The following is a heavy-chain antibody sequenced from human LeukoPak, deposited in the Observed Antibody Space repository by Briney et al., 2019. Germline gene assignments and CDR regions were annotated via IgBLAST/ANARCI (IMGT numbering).Heavy chain of an antibody. V-gene: IGHV3-30*18. CDR1: GFTFSSYG. J-gene: IGHJ4*02. D-gene: IGHD2-2*02. CDR2: ISYDGSNK. Sequence: GGSLRLSCAASGFTFSSYGMHWVRQAPGKGLEWVAVISYDGSNKYYADSVKGRFTISKDNSKNTLYLQMNSLRAEDTAVYYCANEYLHWGQGTLVTVSS. CDR3: ANEYLH.